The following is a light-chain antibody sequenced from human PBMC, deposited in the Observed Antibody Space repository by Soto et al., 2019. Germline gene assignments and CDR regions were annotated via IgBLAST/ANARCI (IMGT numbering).Light chain of an antibody. V-gene: IGKV3-20*01. CDR2: GAS. J-gene: IGKJ4*01. CDR3: QQYGSSPT. CDR1: QSVSSSY. Sequence: EMVLTQSPGTLSLSPGERATLSCRASQSVSSSYLAWYQQKPGQAPRLLIYGASSRATGIPDRFSGSGSGTDLTLTISRLEPEDFAVYYCQQYGSSPTFGGGTKVAIK.